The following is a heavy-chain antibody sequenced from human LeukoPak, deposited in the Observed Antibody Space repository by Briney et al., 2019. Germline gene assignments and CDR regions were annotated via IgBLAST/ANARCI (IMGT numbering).Heavy chain of an antibody. D-gene: IGHD1-1*01. V-gene: IGHV1-8*01. Sequence: ASATVSCKASGYTSTSYDIHWVRQATGQGLEWMGRMNPNNGNTGDAQKFQGRVTMTRDPSISTAYMELSSLRSEDTGVYFCARALAGTAELDVWGKGTTVTVSS. CDR3: ARALAGTAELDV. CDR1: GYTSTSYD. CDR2: MNPNNGNT. J-gene: IGHJ6*04.